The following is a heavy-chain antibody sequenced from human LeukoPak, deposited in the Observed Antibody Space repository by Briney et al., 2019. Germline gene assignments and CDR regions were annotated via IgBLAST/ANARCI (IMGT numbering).Heavy chain of an antibody. CDR2: INPNSGGT. J-gene: IGHJ4*02. D-gene: IGHD6-6*01. CDR3: ARDQGFHRPEFDY. CDR1: GYTFTGYS. V-gene: IGHV1-2*02. Sequence: ASVKVSWKASGYTFTGYSMHWVRQAPGQGLEWMGWINPNSGGTNYAQKFQGRVTMTRDTSISTAYMELSRLRSDDTAVYYCARDQGFHRPEFDYWGQGTLVTVSS.